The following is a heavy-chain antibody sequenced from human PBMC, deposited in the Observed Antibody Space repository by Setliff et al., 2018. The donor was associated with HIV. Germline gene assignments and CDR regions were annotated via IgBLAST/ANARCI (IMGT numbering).Heavy chain of an antibody. Sequence: ASVKVSCKASRYTFTGHYMHWVRQAPGQGLEWVGWINPSSGGANYAQKFQGRVTMTRDTSISTAYMELSRLTSDDTAVYYCARDGRYCSGGSCFTNRASYYYYYMDVWGKGTTVTLSS. CDR3: ARDGRYCSGGSCFTNRASYYYYYMDV. J-gene: IGHJ6*03. D-gene: IGHD2-15*01. V-gene: IGHV1-2*02. CDR2: INPSSGGA. CDR1: RYTFTGHY.